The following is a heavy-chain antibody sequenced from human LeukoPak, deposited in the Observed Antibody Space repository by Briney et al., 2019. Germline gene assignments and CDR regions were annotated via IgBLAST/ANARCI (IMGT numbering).Heavy chain of an antibody. V-gene: IGHV3-49*03. CDR1: GFTFDDYA. D-gene: IGHD2-15*01. CDR3: ARDPHEWWSNPYAFDI. J-gene: IGHJ3*02. CDR2: IRSKAYGGTT. Sequence: GGSLRLSCTASGFTFDDYAMSWFRQAPGKGLEWVGFIRSKAYGGTTEYAASVKGRFTISRDDSKSIAYLQMNSLRAEDTAVYYCARDPHEWWSNPYAFDIWGQGTMVTVSS.